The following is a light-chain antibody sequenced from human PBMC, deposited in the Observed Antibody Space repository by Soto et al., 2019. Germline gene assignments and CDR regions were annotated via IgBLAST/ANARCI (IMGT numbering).Light chain of an antibody. CDR1: QSVSTNF. CDR2: GAS. Sequence: EIVLTQSPGTLSLSPGEGANLPCRASQSVSTNFFAWYQQKPGQAPRLLIYGASTRATGIPDRFSGSGSGTDFTLTISRLEPEDFAVYYCQQYGRTSWTFGQGTKV. CDR3: QQYGRTSWT. V-gene: IGKV3-20*01. J-gene: IGKJ1*01.